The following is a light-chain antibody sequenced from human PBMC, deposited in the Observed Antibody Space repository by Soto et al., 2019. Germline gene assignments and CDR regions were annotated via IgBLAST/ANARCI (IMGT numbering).Light chain of an antibody. CDR3: QQYDNIPRT. CDR2: DAS. CDR1: QEPSNY. Sequence: DIQITQSPSSLSASVGYRVTITCQASQEPSNYLKWYQQKAGKAPKLLIYDASNLETGVPSRFSGSGSGTDFNFTISSMQPEDIAKYYCQQYDNIPRTFGQGTKVEIK. V-gene: IGKV1-33*01. J-gene: IGKJ1*01.